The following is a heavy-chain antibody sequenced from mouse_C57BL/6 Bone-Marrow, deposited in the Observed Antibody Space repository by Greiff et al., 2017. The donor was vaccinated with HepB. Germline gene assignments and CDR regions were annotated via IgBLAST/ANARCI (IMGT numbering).Heavy chain of an antibody. Sequence: VQLQQSGAELVKPGASVKMSCKASGYTFTSYWITWVKQRPGQGLEWIGDIYPGSGSTNYNEKFKSKATLTVDTSSSTAYMQLSSLTSEDSAVYYCARSGLLREGFAYWGQGTLVTVSA. D-gene: IGHD1-1*01. CDR2: IYPGSGST. CDR3: ARSGLLREGFAY. CDR1: GYTFTSYW. V-gene: IGHV1-55*01. J-gene: IGHJ3*01.